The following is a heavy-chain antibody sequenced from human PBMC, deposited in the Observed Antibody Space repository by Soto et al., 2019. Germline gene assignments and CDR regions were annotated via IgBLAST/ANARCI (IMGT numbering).Heavy chain of an antibody. D-gene: IGHD3-22*01. CDR2: INHSGST. Sequence: SETLSLTCAVYGGSFSGYYWSWIRQPPGKGLEWIGEINHSGSTNYNPSLKSRVTISVDTSKNQFSLKLSSVTAADTAVYYCARTRIYYDSSGYYGYYYYGMDVWGQGTTVTVSS. V-gene: IGHV4-34*01. CDR3: ARTRIYYDSSGYYGYYYYGMDV. J-gene: IGHJ6*02. CDR1: GGSFSGYY.